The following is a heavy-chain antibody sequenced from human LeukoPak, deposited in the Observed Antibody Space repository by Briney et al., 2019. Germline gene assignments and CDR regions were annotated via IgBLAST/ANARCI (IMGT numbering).Heavy chain of an antibody. V-gene: IGHV3-11*06. J-gene: IGHJ4*02. D-gene: IGHD5-18*01. CDR1: GFTFSNYA. Sequence: SGGSLRLSCAASGFTFSNYAMSWVRQAPGKGLEWVSYISSSSSYTNYADSVKGRFTISRDNAKNSLYLQMNSLRAEDTAVYYCARDLGYSMQALDYWGQGTLVTVSS. CDR2: ISSSSSYT. CDR3: ARDLGYSMQALDY.